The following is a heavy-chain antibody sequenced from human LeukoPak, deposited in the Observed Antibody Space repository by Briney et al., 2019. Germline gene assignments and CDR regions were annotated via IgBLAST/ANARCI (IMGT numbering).Heavy chain of an antibody. V-gene: IGHV3-23*01. CDR1: GFTFSSYG. Sequence: GGSLRLSCAASGFTFSSYGMSWVRQAPGKGLEWVSAISGSGGSTYYADSVKGRFTISRDNSKNTLYLQMNSLRAEDTAVYYCAKRNYDILTGYQKPYDYWGQGTLVTVSS. J-gene: IGHJ4*02. CDR3: AKRNYDILTGYQKPYDY. D-gene: IGHD3-9*01. CDR2: ISGSGGST.